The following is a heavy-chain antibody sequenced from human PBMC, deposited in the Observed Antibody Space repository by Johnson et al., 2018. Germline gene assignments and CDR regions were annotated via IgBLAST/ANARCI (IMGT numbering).Heavy chain of an antibody. CDR3: ARYVVGPIKNNAYMDV. Sequence: QVQLVQSGAEVEKPGASVRVSCKASGYTFSNYGISWVRQAPGQGLEWRGWINVYNGNTNYAPILQGKNTITTDTSTSTAYMELRSLRPDDTAVYYCARYVVGPIKNNAYMDVWGKGTTVTVSS. V-gene: IGHV1-18*01. J-gene: IGHJ6*03. CDR1: GYTFSNYG. D-gene: IGHD2-21*01. CDR2: INVYNGNT.